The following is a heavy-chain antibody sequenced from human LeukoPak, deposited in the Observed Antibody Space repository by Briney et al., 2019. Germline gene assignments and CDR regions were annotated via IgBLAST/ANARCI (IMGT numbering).Heavy chain of an antibody. CDR3: ARGRIQLWLPPYYFDY. D-gene: IGHD5-18*01. Sequence: SETLSLTCTVSGGSISSGGYYWSWIRQHPGKGLEWIGYIYYSGSTYYNPSLKSRVTISVVTSKNQFSLKLSSVTAADTAVYYCARGRIQLWLPPYYFDYWGQGTLVTVSS. J-gene: IGHJ4*02. V-gene: IGHV4-31*03. CDR1: GGSISSGGYY. CDR2: IYYSGST.